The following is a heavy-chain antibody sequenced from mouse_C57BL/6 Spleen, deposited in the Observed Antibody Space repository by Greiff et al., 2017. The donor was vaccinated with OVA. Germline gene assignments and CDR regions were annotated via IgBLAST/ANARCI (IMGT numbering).Heavy chain of an antibody. CDR3: ARALIYYYGSSYGAMDY. CDR1: GYSITSGYY. CDR2: ISYDGSN. Sequence: EVQLQESGPGLVKPSQSLSLTCSVTGYSITSGYYWNWIRQFPGNKLEWMGYISYDGSNNYNPSLKNRISITRDTSKIQFFLKLNSVTTEDTATYYCARALIYYYGSSYGAMDYWGQGTSVTVSS. J-gene: IGHJ4*01. D-gene: IGHD1-1*01. V-gene: IGHV3-6*01.